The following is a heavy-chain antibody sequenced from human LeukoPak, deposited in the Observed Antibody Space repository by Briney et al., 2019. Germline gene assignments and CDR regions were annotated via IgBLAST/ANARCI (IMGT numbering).Heavy chain of an antibody. Sequence: SETLSLTCTVSGYSISSGYYWGWIRQPPGKGLEWIGSIYHSGSTYYNPSLKSRVTISVDTSKNQFSLKLSSVTAADTAVYYCARDPNLSRVPGDYWGQGTLVTVSS. V-gene: IGHV4-38-2*02. J-gene: IGHJ4*02. CDR3: ARDPNLSRVPGDY. CDR1: GYSISSGYY. D-gene: IGHD2-2*01. CDR2: IYHSGST.